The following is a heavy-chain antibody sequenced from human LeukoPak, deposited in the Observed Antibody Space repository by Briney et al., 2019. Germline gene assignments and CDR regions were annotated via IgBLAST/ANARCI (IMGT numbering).Heavy chain of an antibody. CDR3: AKAKVGAPTQPYYFDY. Sequence: GGSLRLSCAASGFTLSIYGMHWVRQAPGKGLEWVSAISGSGGSTYYADSVKGRFTISRDNSKNTLYLQMNSLRAEDTAVYYCAKAKVGAPTQPYYFDYWGQGTLVTVSS. V-gene: IGHV3-23*01. D-gene: IGHD1-26*01. CDR1: GFTLSIYG. J-gene: IGHJ4*02. CDR2: ISGSGGST.